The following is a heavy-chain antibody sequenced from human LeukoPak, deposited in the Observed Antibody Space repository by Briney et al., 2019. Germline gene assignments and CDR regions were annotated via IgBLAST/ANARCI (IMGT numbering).Heavy chain of an antibody. CDR3: ARQGGITVFGVAHPGGAFDI. CDR1: GYTFTSYG. Sequence: ASVKVSCKASGYTFTSYGISWVRQAPGQGLGWMGWISAYNGNTNYAQKLQGRVTMTTDTSTSTAYMELRSLRSDDTAVYYCARQGGITVFGVAHPGGAFDIWGQGTMVTVSS. V-gene: IGHV1-18*01. CDR2: ISAYNGNT. D-gene: IGHD3-3*01. J-gene: IGHJ3*02.